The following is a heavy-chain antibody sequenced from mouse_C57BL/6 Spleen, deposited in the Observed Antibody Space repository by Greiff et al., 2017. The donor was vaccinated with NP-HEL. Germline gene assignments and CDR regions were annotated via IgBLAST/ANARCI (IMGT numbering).Heavy chain of an antibody. CDR3: ARPAYYSNYGAMDY. J-gene: IGHJ4*01. D-gene: IGHD2-5*01. CDR2: IYPGDGDT. V-gene: IGHV1-82*01. Sequence: QVQLQQSGPELVKPGASVKISCKASGYAFSSSWMNWVKQRPGKGLEWIGRIYPGDGDTNYNGKFKGKATLTADKSSSTAYMQLSSLTSEDSAVYFCARPAYYSNYGAMDYWGQGTSVTVSS. CDR1: GYAFSSSW.